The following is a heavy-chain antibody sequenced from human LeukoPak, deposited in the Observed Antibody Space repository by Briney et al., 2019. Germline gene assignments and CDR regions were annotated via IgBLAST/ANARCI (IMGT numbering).Heavy chain of an antibody. V-gene: IGHV1-8*01. CDR2: MNPNSGKT. J-gene: IGHJ6*02. CDR1: RYTFTSYD. D-gene: IGHD3-10*01. CDR3: AGLRGVIINRGYGMDV. Sequence: ASVKVSCKASRYTFTSYDINWVRQATGQGLEWMGWMNPNSGKTGYAQKFQGRVTMTRNTSISTAYMELSSLRSEDTAVYYCAGLRGVIINRGYGMDVWGQGTTVTVSS.